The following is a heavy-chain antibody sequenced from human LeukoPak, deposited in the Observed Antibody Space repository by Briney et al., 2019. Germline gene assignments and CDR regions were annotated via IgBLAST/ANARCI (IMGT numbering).Heavy chain of an antibody. CDR2: ISYYGSNK. Sequence: PGRSLRLSCAASGFTFSSYGMHWVRQAPGKGLEWVAVISYYGSNKYYADSVKGRFTISRDNSKNTLYLQMNSLRAEDTAVYYCAKNGIQLWSDYYFDYWGQGTLVTVSS. J-gene: IGHJ4*02. V-gene: IGHV3-30*18. CDR3: AKNGIQLWSDYYFDY. CDR1: GFTFSSYG. D-gene: IGHD5-18*01.